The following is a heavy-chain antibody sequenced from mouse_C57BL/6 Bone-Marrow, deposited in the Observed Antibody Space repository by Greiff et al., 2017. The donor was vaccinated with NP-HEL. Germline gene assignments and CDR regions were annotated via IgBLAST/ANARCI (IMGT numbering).Heavy chain of an antibody. CDR2: IYPRSGNT. CDR3: ARSYYYGSPFYYFDY. D-gene: IGHD1-1*01. Sequence: VKLQESGAELARPGVSVKLSCKASGYTFTSYGISWVKQRTGQGLEWIGEIYPRSGNTYYNEKFKGKATLTADKSSSTAYMELRSLTSEDSAVYFCARSYYYGSPFYYFDYWGQGTTLTVSS. CDR1: GYTFTSYG. V-gene: IGHV1-81*01. J-gene: IGHJ2*01.